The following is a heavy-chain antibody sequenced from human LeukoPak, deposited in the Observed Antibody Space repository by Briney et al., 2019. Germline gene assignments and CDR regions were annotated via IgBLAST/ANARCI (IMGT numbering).Heavy chain of an antibody. Sequence: SETLSLTWTVSGGSISSYYWSWIRQPAGKGLEWIGRIYTSGSTKYNPSLKSRVSMSVDTSKNQFSLNLSSVTAADTAVYSCAREMKGNYDVLTGYYHSYHYGLDVWGQGTTVIVSS. CDR3: AREMKGNYDVLTGYYHSYHYGLDV. CDR2: IYTSGST. CDR1: GGSISSYY. J-gene: IGHJ6*02. D-gene: IGHD3-9*01. V-gene: IGHV4-4*07.